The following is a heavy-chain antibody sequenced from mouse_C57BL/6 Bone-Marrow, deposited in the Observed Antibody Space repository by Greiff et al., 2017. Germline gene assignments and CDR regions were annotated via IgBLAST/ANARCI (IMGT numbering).Heavy chain of an antibody. V-gene: IGHV1-69*01. J-gene: IGHJ4*01. D-gene: IGHD1-1*01. CDR3: ARGIYYGRTYYAMDY. Sequence: QVQLKESGAELARPGASVKLSCKASGYTFTSYWMHWVKQRPGQGLEWIGEIDPSDSYTNYNQKFKGKSTLTVDKSSSTAYMQLSSLTSEDSAVYYCARGIYYGRTYYAMDYWGQGTSVTVSS. CDR1: GYTFTSYW. CDR2: IDPSDSYT.